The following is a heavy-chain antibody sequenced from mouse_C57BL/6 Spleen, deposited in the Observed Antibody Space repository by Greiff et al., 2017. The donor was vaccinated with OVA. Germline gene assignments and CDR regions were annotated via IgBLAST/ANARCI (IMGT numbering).Heavy chain of an antibody. J-gene: IGHJ1*03. D-gene: IGHD1-1*01. CDR3: ARGIYGSSYGYFDV. Sequence: VQLKESGAELVKPGASVKISCKASGYAFSSYWMNWVKQRPGKGLEWIGQIYPRDGDTNYNGKFKGKATLTADKSSSTAYMQLSSLTSEDSAVYFCARGIYGSSYGYFDVWGTGTTVTVSS. CDR2: IYPRDGDT. V-gene: IGHV1-80*01. CDR1: GYAFSSYW.